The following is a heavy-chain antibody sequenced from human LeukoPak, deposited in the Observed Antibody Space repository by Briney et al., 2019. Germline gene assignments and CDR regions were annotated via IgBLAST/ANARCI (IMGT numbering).Heavy chain of an antibody. CDR3: AKKGKRGSDTKSAYDY. D-gene: IGHD5-18*01. Sequence: GGSLRLSCAASGFTFSSYSMNWVRQAPGKGLEWVSYISSSSSTIYYADSVKGRFTISRDNSKNTLYLQMNSLRAEDTAVYYCAKKGKRGSDTKSAYDYWGQGTLVTVSS. J-gene: IGHJ4*02. CDR2: ISSSSSTI. V-gene: IGHV3-48*01. CDR1: GFTFSSYS.